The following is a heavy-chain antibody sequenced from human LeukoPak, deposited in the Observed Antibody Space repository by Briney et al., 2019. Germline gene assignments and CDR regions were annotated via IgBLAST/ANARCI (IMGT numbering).Heavy chain of an antibody. CDR1: GGTFSSYA. CDR2: IIPIFGTA. V-gene: IGHV1-69*06. D-gene: IGHD2-15*01. J-gene: IGHJ5*02. Sequence: GASVKVSCKASGGTFSSYAISWVRQAPGQGLEWMGGIIPIFGTANYAQKFQGRVTITADKSTSTAYMELSSLRSEDTAVYYCATLGYCSGGSCYPGDASHWFDPWGQGTLVTVSS. CDR3: ATLGYCSGGSCYPGDASHWFDP.